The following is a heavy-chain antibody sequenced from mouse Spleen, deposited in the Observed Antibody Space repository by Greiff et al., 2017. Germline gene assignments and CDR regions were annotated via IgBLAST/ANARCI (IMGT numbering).Heavy chain of an antibody. J-gene: IGHJ3*01. CDR3: ARPLGITTAWFAY. CDR2: IWSGGST. D-gene: IGHD2-4*01. V-gene: IGHV2-2*01. Sequence: VQLQESGPGLVQPSQSLSITCTVSGFSLTSYGVHWVRQSPGKGLEWLGVIWSGGSTDYNAAFISRLSISKDNSKSQVFFKMNSLQADDTAIYYCARPLGITTAWFAYWGQGTLVTVSA. CDR1: GFSLTSYG.